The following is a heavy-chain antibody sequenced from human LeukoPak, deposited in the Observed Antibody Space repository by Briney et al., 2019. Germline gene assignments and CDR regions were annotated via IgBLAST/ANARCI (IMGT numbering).Heavy chain of an antibody. J-gene: IGHJ5*02. V-gene: IGHV4-4*07. CDR3: ARDIVDYGLLGWFDP. CDR1: GGSFSGYY. Sequence: PSETLSLTCAVYGGSFSGYYWSWIRQPAGKGLEWIGRIYTSGSTNYNPSLKSRVTMSVDTSKNQFSLKLSSVTVADTAVYYCARDIVDYGLLGWFDPWGQGTLVTVSS. CDR2: IYTSGST. D-gene: IGHD3-16*01.